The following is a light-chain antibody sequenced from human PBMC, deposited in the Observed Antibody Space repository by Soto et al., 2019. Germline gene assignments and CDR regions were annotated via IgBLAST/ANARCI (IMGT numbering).Light chain of an antibody. CDR2: EGA. CDR1: SGDIGTYNL. J-gene: IGLJ3*02. Sequence: QSVLTQPASVSGSPGQSITISCTGTSGDIGTYNLVSWYQQYPGTAPKLVIYEGAKRPPEVPNRFSGSKSGNTASLSISGLQAEDEAVYYCSSYAGSSTLVFGGGTKLTVL. V-gene: IGLV2-23*01. CDR3: SSYAGSSTLV.